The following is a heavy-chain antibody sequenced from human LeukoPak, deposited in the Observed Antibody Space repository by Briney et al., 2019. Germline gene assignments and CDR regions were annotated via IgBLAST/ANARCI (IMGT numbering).Heavy chain of an antibody. CDR3: ARDLSYCTITSCSYYYYGMDV. CDR2: IKEDGTGK. Sequence: PGGSLRLSCAASGFTFSTYWMSWVRQAPGKGLEWLANIKEDGTGKNHVDSVKGRFTISRDNAKNSLYLQMNGLRGEDTAVYYCARDLSYCTITSCSYYYYGMDVWGQGTTVTVSS. D-gene: IGHD2-2*01. V-gene: IGHV3-7*01. J-gene: IGHJ6*02. CDR1: GFTFSTYW.